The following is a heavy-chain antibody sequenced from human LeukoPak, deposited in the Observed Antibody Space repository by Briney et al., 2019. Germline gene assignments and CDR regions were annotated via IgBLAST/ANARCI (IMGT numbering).Heavy chain of an antibody. D-gene: IGHD3-10*01. J-gene: IGHJ4*02. CDR3: ARFHYYGSGSLDY. CDR1: GDTFTAYH. V-gene: IGHV1-2*02. CDR2: INPNSGGT. Sequence: GASVKVSCKASGDTFTAYHMHWVRQAPGQGLEWMGWINPNSGGTNYAQKFQGRVTMTRDTSISTAYMELSRLRSGDTAVYYCARFHYYGSGSLDYWGQGTLVTVSS.